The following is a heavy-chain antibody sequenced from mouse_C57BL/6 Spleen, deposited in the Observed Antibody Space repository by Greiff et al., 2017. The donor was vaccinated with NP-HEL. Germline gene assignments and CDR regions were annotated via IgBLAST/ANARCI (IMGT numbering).Heavy chain of an antibody. CDR2: LDPEDGDT. CDR3: TTELPTNY. J-gene: IGHJ2*01. Sequence: DVQLQESGAELVRPGASVKLSCTASGFNIKDYYMHWVKQRPEQGLEWIGRLDPEDGDTEYAPKFQGKATMTADPSSNTAYLQLSSLTSEDTAVYYCTTELPTNYWGQGTTLTVSS. D-gene: IGHD2-1*01. V-gene: IGHV14-1*01. CDR1: GFNIKDYY.